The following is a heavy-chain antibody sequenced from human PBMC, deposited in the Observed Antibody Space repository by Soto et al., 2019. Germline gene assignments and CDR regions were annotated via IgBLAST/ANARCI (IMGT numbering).Heavy chain of an antibody. V-gene: IGHV4-59*01. Sequence: PSETLSLTCTVSGGSISSYYWSWVRQPPGKGLEWIGYIYYSGSTNYNPSLTSRVTISVDTSKNQFSLKLSSVTAADTAVYYCASRYYYDRVGAFDIWGQGIRVTV. CDR3: ASRYYYDRVGAFDI. CDR2: IYYSGST. D-gene: IGHD3-22*01. J-gene: IGHJ3*02. CDR1: GGSISSYY.